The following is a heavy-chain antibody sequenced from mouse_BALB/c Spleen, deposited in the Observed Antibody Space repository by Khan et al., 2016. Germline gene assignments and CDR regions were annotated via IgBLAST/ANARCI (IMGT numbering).Heavy chain of an antibody. Sequence: QVQLQQSGAELVRPGTSVKVSCKASGYAFTNYLIEWVKQRPGQGLEWIGVINPGSGGTNYNEKIKGKATLTADKSSSTAYMQLSRLTSDDAAVYFCARYDYYAIDYWGQGTSVTVSS. V-gene: IGHV1-54*01. CDR3: ARYDYYAIDY. CDR2: INPGSGGT. CDR1: GYAFTNYL. J-gene: IGHJ4*01.